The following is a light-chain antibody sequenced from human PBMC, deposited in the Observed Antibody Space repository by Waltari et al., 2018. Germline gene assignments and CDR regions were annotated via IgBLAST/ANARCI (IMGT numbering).Light chain of an antibody. CDR1: QTISSA. CDR2: HAS. J-gene: IGKJ1*01. Sequence: GDTVSMTCRASQTISSALNWYQQKPGKAPKLLVYHASTLQNGVPSRFSGRGSGTNFALIINDLQPEDFGTYYCQQSYDTLWSFGPGTTVDIK. V-gene: IGKV1-39*01. CDR3: QQSYDTLWS.